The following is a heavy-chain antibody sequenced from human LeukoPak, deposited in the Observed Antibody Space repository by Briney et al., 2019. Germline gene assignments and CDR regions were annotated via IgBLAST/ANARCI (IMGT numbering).Heavy chain of an antibody. CDR1: GFTFSSYW. CDR2: IKQDGSEK. V-gene: IGHV3-7*01. Sequence: GGSLRLSCAASGFTFSSYWMSWVRQAPGKGLEWVANIKQDGSEKYYVDSVKGRFTISRDNVKNSLYLQMNSLRAEDTAVYYCASSRIQLWLLDVDYWGQGTLVTVSS. J-gene: IGHJ4*02. D-gene: IGHD5-18*01. CDR3: ASSRIQLWLLDVDY.